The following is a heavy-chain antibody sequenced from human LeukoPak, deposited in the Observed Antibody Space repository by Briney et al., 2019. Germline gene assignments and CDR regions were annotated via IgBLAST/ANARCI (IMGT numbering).Heavy chain of an antibody. J-gene: IGHJ4*02. CDR2: IYSNGIT. Sequence: SETLSLTCAVYGGSFSGYYWAWIRQPPGKGLEWIGTIYSNGITYYNPSLKSRVTISVDTSKNQFSLKLSSVAAADTAVYHCARHYCTGGPCYLDYWGQGSLVTVSS. CDR1: GGSFSGYY. CDR3: ARHYCTGGPCYLDY. D-gene: IGHD2-8*02. V-gene: IGHV4-39*01.